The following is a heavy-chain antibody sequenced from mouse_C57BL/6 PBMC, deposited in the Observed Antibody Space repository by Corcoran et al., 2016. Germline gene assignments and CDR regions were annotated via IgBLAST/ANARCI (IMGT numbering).Heavy chain of an antibody. D-gene: IGHD2-1*01. V-gene: IGHV1-84*01. CDR1: GYTFTGYY. CDR3: ARQQIYYGNPYAMDY. J-gene: IGHJ4*01. CDR2: IYPGSGNT. Sequence: QIQLQQSGPELVKPGASVKISCKASGYTFTGYYINWVQQRPGQGLEWIGWIYPGSGNTKYNEKFKGKATLTVDTSSSTAYMQLSSLTSEDSAVYFGARQQIYYGNPYAMDYWGQGTSVTVSS.